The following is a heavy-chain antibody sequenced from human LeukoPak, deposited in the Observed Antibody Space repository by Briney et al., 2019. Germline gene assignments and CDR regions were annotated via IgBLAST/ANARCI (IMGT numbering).Heavy chain of an antibody. Sequence: ASVKVSCKASGYTFTSYGISWVRQAPGQGLEWMGWISAYNGNTNYAQKLQGRVTMTTDTSTSTAYMELRSLRSDDTAVYYCARDGRVVVVIPQNNWFDPWGQGTLVTVSS. D-gene: IGHD3-22*01. CDR2: ISAYNGNT. CDR3: ARDGRVVVVIPQNNWFDP. J-gene: IGHJ5*02. V-gene: IGHV1-18*01. CDR1: GYTFTSYG.